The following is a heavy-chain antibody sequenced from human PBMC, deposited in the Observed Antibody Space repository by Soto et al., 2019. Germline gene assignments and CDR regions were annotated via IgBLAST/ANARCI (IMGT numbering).Heavy chain of an antibody. CDR2: INHSGST. Sequence: QVQLQQWGAGLLKPSETLSLTCAVYGGSFSGYYWSWIRQPPGKGLEWIGEINHSGSTNYNPSLKSRVTISVDTSKNQFSLKLSSVTAADTAVYYCANNHADWFDPWGQGTLVTVSS. CDR1: GGSFSGYY. J-gene: IGHJ5*02. V-gene: IGHV4-34*01. CDR3: ANNHADWFDP.